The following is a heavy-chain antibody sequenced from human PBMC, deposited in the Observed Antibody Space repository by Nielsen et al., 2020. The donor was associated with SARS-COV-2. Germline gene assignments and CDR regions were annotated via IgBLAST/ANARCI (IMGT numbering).Heavy chain of an antibody. Sequence: GGSLRLSCAASGFTFDDYGMSWVRQAQGKGLEWVAVISYDGSNKYYADSVKGRFTISRDNSKNTLYLQMNSLRAEDTAVYYCASDLLYFYYGMDVWGQGTTVTVSS. V-gene: IGHV3-30*03. D-gene: IGHD2/OR15-2a*01. J-gene: IGHJ6*02. CDR3: ASDLLYFYYGMDV. CDR1: GFTFDDYG. CDR2: ISYDGSNK.